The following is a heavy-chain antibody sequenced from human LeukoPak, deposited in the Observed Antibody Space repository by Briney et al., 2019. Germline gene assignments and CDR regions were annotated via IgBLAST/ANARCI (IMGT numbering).Heavy chain of an antibody. D-gene: IGHD4-11*01. CDR3: ARDPYRDSLPVSWFDP. Sequence: ASVKVSCKASGYTFTSYGISWVRQAPGQGLEWMGWINAYNGDTNYAQNLQGRLTMTTDTSTSTAYMELRSLRSDDTAVYYCARDPYRDSLPVSWFDPWGQGTLVTVSS. CDR2: INAYNGDT. V-gene: IGHV1-18*01. CDR1: GYTFTSYG. J-gene: IGHJ5*02.